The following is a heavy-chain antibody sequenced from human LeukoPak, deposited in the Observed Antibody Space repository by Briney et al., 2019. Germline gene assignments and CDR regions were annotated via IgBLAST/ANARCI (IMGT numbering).Heavy chain of an antibody. V-gene: IGHV4-59*01. J-gene: IGHJ4*02. CDR2: IYYSGNT. D-gene: IGHD5-18*01. CDR3: ARVRGYSYDSSDFDY. Sequence: SETLSVTCTVSGDSISYYYWSWIRQPPGKGLEWIGKIYYSGNTNYNPSLKSRVTISVDTSKNQFSLKLSSVTAADTAVYYCARVRGYSYDSSDFDYWGQGTLVTVSS. CDR1: GDSISYYY.